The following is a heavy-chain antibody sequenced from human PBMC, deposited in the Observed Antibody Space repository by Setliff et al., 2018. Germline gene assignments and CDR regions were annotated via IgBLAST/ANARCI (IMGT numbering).Heavy chain of an antibody. CDR3: ARGYYIPRGSQIVAYYYMDV. D-gene: IGHD3-3*01. CDR2: ISNSGNSI. Sequence: GESLKISCAASAFSFSTYAMNWVRHTPGKGLEWISYISNSGNSIYYADSVKGRFTISRDNAKNSLYLQMNSLRVEDTSVYYCARGYYIPRGSQIVAYYYMDVWGKGTPVTVSS. J-gene: IGHJ6*03. CDR1: AFSFSTYA. V-gene: IGHV3-48*03.